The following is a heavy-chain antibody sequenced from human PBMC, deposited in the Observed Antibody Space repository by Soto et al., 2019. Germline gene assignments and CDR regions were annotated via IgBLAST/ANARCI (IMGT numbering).Heavy chain of an antibody. CDR3: TRGSTGYYGP. CDR1: GGSFTSNNW. CDR2: IYRTGST. J-gene: IGHJ5*02. V-gene: IGHV4-4*02. D-gene: IGHD3-9*01. Sequence: TSETLSLTCAVSGGSFTSNNWWTWVRQPPGQGLEWIGEIYRTGSTNYNPSLKSRVTISLDKSENQFSLKVTSLTAEDTAVYYCTRGSTGYYGPWGQGTLVTVSS.